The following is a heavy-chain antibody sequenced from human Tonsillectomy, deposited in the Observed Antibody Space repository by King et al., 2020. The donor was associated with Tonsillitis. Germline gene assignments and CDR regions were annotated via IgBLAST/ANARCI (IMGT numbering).Heavy chain of an antibody. CDR3: ARLRGMTTVATWLGKDDY. CDR2: IYPGDSDT. J-gene: IGHJ4*02. CDR1: GYTFTNYW. D-gene: IGHD4-23*01. Sequence: VQLVESGAEVKKPGESLKISCKGSGYTFTNYWIDWVRQMPGKGLEWMGVIYPGDSDTRYSPSFQGQVTISADKSISTVYLQWSSLKASDTAMYYCARLRGMTTVATWLGKDDYWGQGTLVTVSS. V-gene: IGHV5-51*01.